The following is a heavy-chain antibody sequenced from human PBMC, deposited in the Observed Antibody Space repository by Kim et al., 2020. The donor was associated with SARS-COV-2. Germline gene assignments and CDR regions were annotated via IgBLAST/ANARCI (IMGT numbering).Heavy chain of an antibody. J-gene: IGHJ4*02. D-gene: IGHD2-15*01. CDR3: AREPCSGGSCHYDC. CDR2: INAGNGNT. V-gene: IGHV1-3*01. Sequence: ASVKVSCKASGYTFTSYAMHWVRQAPGQRLEWMGWINAGNGNTKYSQKFQGRVTITRDTSASTAYMELSSRRSEDTAVYYCAREPCSGGSCHYDCWGQGTLVTVSS. CDR1: GYTFTSYA.